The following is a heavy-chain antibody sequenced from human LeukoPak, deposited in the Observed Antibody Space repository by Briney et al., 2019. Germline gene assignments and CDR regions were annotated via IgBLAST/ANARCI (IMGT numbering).Heavy chain of an antibody. J-gene: IGHJ4*02. CDR3: ARDLGDTAMFTFDY. D-gene: IGHD5-18*01. CDR2: ISYDGSNK. V-gene: IGHV3-30*04. Sequence: GGSLRLSCAASGFTCSSYAMHWVRQGPGKGLEWVAVISYDGSNKYYADSVKGRFTISRDNSKNTLYLQMNSLRAEDTAVYYCARDLGDTAMFTFDYWGQGTLVTVSS. CDR1: GFTCSSYA.